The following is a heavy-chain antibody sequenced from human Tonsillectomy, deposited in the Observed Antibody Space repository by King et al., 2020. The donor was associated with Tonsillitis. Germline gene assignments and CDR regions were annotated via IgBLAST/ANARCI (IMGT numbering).Heavy chain of an antibody. CDR1: GFSFGDYG. CDR2: IRSEPYGGTT. D-gene: IGHD3-16*01. J-gene: IGHJ6*03. Sequence: VQLVESGGGLVQPGRSLRLSCTTSGFSFGDYGMSWFRQAPGKGLEWVGLIRSEPYGGTTEYAASVKGRFTISRDDSESIAYLQMSSLKTEDTAMYYCAREGXYVGFYYYYMDVXGIGTTVTVSS. CDR3: AREGXYVGFYYYYMDV. V-gene: IGHV3-49*03.